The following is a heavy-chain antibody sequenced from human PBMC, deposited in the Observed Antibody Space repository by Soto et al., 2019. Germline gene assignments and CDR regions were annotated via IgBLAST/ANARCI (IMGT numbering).Heavy chain of an antibody. CDR2: IYPGDSDT. CDR3: ARANSNYVNGMDV. D-gene: IGHD4-4*01. CDR1: GYSFTSYW. Sequence: PGESLKISCKGSGYSFTSYWIGWVRQMPGKGLEWMGIIYPGDSDTRYSPSFQGQVTISADKSISTAYLQWSSLKASDTAMYYCARANSNYVNGMDVWGQGTTVTVSS. J-gene: IGHJ6*02. V-gene: IGHV5-51*01.